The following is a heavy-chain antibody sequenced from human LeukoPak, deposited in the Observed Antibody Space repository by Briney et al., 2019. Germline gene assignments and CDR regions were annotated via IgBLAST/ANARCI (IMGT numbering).Heavy chain of an antibody. V-gene: IGHV4-59*01. D-gene: IGHD2-2*02. CDR3: ARGGCNSASCYMAPFDY. Sequence: PSETLSLTCTVSGGSISTYYWNWIRQPPGKGLEWIGYIYHSGSTNYNPSLQSRVTISVDTSKNQFSLKLSSVTAADTAVYYCARGGCNSASCYMAPFDYWGQGTLVTVSS. CDR2: IYHSGST. J-gene: IGHJ4*02. CDR1: GGSISTYY.